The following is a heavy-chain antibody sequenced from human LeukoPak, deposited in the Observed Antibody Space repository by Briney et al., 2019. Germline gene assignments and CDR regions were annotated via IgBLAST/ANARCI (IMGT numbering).Heavy chain of an antibody. J-gene: IGHJ4*02. D-gene: IGHD2-2*01. CDR1: RFTFSTYA. CDR2: ISGSGDTT. V-gene: IGHV3-23*01. CDR3: AKSQRNDQQVVQRIDY. Sequence: GGSLRLSCTASRFTFSTYAMSWVRRAPGKGVGWVSSISGSGDTTYYTGSVKGRFTTSRDNSKNALYLQMSSLRAEDTAVYYCAKSQRNDQQVVQRIDYWGQGTLVTVSS.